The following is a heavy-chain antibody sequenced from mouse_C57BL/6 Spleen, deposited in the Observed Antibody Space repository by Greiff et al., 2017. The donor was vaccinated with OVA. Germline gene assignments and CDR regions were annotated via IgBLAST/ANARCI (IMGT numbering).Heavy chain of an antibody. Sequence: QVQLQQPGAELVKPGASVKMSCKASGYTFTSYWITWVKQRPGQGLEWIGDIYPGSGSTNYNEKFKSKATLTVDTSSSTAYMQLSSLTSEDSAVYYCARGGDDGYYGFAYWGQGTLVTVSA. D-gene: IGHD2-3*01. J-gene: IGHJ3*01. CDR2: IYPGSGST. CDR3: ARGGDDGYYGFAY. V-gene: IGHV1-55*01. CDR1: GYTFTSYW.